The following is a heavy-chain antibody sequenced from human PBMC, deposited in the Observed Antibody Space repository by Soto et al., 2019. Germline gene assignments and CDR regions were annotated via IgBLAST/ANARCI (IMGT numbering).Heavy chain of an antibody. J-gene: IGHJ3*02. Sequence: QVQLQESGPGLVKPSETLSLTCTVSGGSISSYYWSWIRQPPGKGLEWIGNIHNSGSTNYKPSLKRRVTTSVDTSKNQFSLKLSSVTAADTAVYYCARETDSGSYYTFDIWGQGTMVTVSS. V-gene: IGHV4-59*01. CDR2: IHNSGST. CDR1: GGSISSYY. CDR3: ARETDSGSYYTFDI. D-gene: IGHD1-26*01.